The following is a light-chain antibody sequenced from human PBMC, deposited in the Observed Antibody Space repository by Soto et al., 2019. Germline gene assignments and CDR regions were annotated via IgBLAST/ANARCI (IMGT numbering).Light chain of an antibody. Sequence: EIVMTQSPGTLSLSPGERATLSCRASQSVSSYLAWYQQKPGQAPRLLISDASDRATGIPDRFSGSGSGTDFTLTISRLALEDFAVYYCQQYEDSPVTFGQGTKVEIK. CDR2: DAS. J-gene: IGKJ1*01. CDR3: QQYEDSPVT. CDR1: QSVSSY. V-gene: IGKV3-20*01.